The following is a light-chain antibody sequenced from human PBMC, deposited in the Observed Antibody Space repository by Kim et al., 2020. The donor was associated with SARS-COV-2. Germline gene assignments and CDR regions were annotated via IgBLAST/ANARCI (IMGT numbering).Light chain of an antibody. CDR3: QQYGSSPPWT. V-gene: IGKV3-20*01. J-gene: IGKJ1*01. CDR1: QSVSSSY. Sequence: LGESPTLSCRASQSVSSSYLAWYQQKPGPAPRLLIYGASSRATGIPDRFSGSGSGTDFTLTISRLEPEDFAVYYCQQYGSSPPWTFGQGTKVDIK. CDR2: GAS.